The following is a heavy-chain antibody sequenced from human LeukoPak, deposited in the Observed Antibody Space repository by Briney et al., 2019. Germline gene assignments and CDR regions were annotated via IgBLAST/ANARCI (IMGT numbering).Heavy chain of an antibody. CDR1: GGSISSYY. J-gene: IGHJ4*02. CDR3: ARVRSYYDSSGYYD. Sequence: SETLSLTCTVSGGSISSYYWSWIRQPAGKGLEWIGRIYTSGSTNYNPSLKSRVTISVDTSKNQFSLKLSSVTAADTAVYYCARVRSYYDSSGYYDWGQGTLVTVSS. V-gene: IGHV4-4*07. D-gene: IGHD3-22*01. CDR2: IYTSGST.